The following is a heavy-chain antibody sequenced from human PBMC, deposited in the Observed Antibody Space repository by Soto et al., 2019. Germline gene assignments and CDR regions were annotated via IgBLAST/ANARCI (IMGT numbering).Heavy chain of an antibody. J-gene: IGHJ4*02. D-gene: IGHD3-3*01. Sequence: GGSLRLSCAASGFTFSSYAMSWVRQAPGKGLEWVGYIRSKTYGGTTECAASVKDRFTISRDDSKSAAYLEMSSLKSEDTAVYYCTRGMGDYWSGYYPSYFGSWGQGTLVTVSS. CDR3: TRGMGDYWSGYYPSYFGS. CDR1: GFTFSSYA. CDR2: IRSKTYGGTT. V-gene: IGHV3-49*04.